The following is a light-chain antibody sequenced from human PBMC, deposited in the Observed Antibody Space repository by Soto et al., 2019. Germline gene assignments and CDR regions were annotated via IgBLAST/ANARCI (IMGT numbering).Light chain of an antibody. V-gene: IGKV2D-29*02. Sequence: DIVMTQSPLSLPVTPGEPASISCRSSQSLLHSNGYNYLDWYLQKPGQSPQLLIYEVSKRFSGVPDRFSGSGSGTDFTLKISRVEAEDVGVYFCMQAIQFPLTFSGGTKVDIK. CDR3: MQAIQFPLT. CDR2: EVS. CDR1: QSLLHSNGYNY. J-gene: IGKJ4*01.